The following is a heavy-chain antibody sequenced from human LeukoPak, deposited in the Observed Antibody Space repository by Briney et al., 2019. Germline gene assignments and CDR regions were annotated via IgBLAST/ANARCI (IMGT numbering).Heavy chain of an antibody. CDR1: GYTFTGYY. V-gene: IGHV1-2*02. J-gene: IGHJ4*02. D-gene: IGHD3-22*01. CDR2: INPNSGGT. CDR3: AMGSGYYYGFDY. Sequence: ASVKVSCKASGYTFTGYYMHWVRQAPGQGLEWMGWINPNSGGTNYAQKFQGRVTMTRDTYISTAYMEVSRLRSDDTAVYYCAMGSGYYYGFDYWGQGTLVTVSS.